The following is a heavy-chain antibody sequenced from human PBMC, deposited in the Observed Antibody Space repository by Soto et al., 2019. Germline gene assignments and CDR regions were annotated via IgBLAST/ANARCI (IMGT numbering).Heavy chain of an antibody. V-gene: IGHV3-30-3*01. Sequence: PGGSLRLSCAASGFTFSSYAMHWVRQAPGKGLEWVAVISYDGSNKYYADSVKGRFTISRDNSKNTLYLQMNSLRAEDTAVYYCARDPLGEQVIAAREATFYYGMDVWGQGTTVTVSS. CDR1: GFTFSSYA. J-gene: IGHJ6*02. CDR3: ARDPLGEQVIAAREATFYYGMDV. D-gene: IGHD6-6*01. CDR2: ISYDGSNK.